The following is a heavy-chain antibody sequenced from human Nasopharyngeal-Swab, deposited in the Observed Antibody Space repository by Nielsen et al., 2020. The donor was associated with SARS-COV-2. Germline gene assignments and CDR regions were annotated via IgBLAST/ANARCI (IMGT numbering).Heavy chain of an antibody. D-gene: IGHD3-16*01. V-gene: IGHV3-30*03. CDR2: ISYDASDK. CDR1: GGSISSYY. CDR3: ARDRPHWGCDY. J-gene: IGHJ4*02. Sequence: GGSLRLSCTVSGGSISSYYWSWIRQPPGKGLEWVAVISYDASDKYYADSVKGRFTLSRDNSKNTVYLQMNSLRAEDTAVYYCARDRPHWGCDYWGQGTLVTVSS.